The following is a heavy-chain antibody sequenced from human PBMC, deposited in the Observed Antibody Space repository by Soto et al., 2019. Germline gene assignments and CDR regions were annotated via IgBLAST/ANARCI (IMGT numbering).Heavy chain of an antibody. CDR3: ARLRTYDFWSGYEGGAFDI. D-gene: IGHD3-3*01. V-gene: IGHV1-46*01. Sequence: ASVKVSCKASGYTFTSYYMHWVRQAPGQGLEWMGIINPSGGSTSYAQKFQGRVTMTRDTSTSTAYMELSSLRSEDTAVYYCARLRTYDFWSGYEGGAFDIWGQGTMVTVSS. CDR2: INPSGGST. CDR1: GYTFTSYY. J-gene: IGHJ3*02.